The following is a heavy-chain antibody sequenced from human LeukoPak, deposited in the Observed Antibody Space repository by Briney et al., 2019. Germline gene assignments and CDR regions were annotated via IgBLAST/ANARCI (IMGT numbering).Heavy chain of an antibody. CDR3: ARLEGSSGWYYFDY. CDR2: IYYSGST. J-gene: IGHJ4*02. CDR1: GGSISSSSYY. Sequence: SETLSLTCTVSGGSISSSSYYWGWIRQPPGKGLEWIGSIYYSGSTYYNPSLKSRVSISVDTSKNQFSLKLSSVAAADTAVYYCARLEGSSGWYYFDYWGQGTLVTVSS. D-gene: IGHD6-19*01. V-gene: IGHV4-39*07.